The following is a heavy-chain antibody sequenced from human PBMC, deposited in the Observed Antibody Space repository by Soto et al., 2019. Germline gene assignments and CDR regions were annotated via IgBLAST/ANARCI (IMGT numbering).Heavy chain of an antibody. CDR2: IRSKAYGGTT. Sequence: PGGSLRLSCTASGFTFGDYAMSWFRQAPGKGLEWVGFIRSKAYGGTTEYAASVKGRFTISRDDSKSIAYLQMNSLKTEDTAVYYCTRVPCSGGSCYAVYYFDYWCQGT. J-gene: IGHJ4*02. V-gene: IGHV3-49*03. CDR1: GFTFGDYA. D-gene: IGHD2-15*01. CDR3: TRVPCSGGSCYAVYYFDY.